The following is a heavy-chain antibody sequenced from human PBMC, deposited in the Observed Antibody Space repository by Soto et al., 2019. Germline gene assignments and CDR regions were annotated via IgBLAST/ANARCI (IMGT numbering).Heavy chain of an antibody. J-gene: IGHJ5*02. D-gene: IGHD3-22*01. Sequence: QVQLVQSGAEVKKPGSSVKVSCKASGGTFSRYAISWVRQAPGQGLEWMAGIIPIFGTANYAQKFQGRVTITADESTSTAYMELSSLRSEDTAVYYCARDRHDSSGYYYSWFDPWGQGTLVTVSS. V-gene: IGHV1-69*01. CDR2: IIPIFGTA. CDR3: ARDRHDSSGYYYSWFDP. CDR1: GGTFSRYA.